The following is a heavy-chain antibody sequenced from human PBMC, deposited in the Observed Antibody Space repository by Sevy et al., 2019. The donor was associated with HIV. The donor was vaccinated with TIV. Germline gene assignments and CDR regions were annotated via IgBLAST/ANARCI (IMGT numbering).Heavy chain of an antibody. D-gene: IGHD3-22*01. V-gene: IGHV1-24*01. CDR1: GYTLTELS. Sequence: GESLKISCRVSGYTLTELSMHWVRQAPGKGLEWMVRFDPEDGETISAQKFQGRLTLTEDTSTDTAYMELSSLRSEDMAVYYCATAREYYEDSSGYLDFWGQGTLVTVSS. CDR2: FDPEDGET. CDR3: ATAREYYEDSSGYLDF. J-gene: IGHJ4*02.